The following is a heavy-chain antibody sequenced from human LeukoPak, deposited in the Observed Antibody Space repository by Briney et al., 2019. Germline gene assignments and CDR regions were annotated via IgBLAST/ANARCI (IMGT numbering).Heavy chain of an antibody. CDR2: IYYSGST. CDR3: ARSYGSGNYFDY. Sequence: PSETLSLTCTVSGGSISSSYWSWIRQPPGKGLEWIGYIYYSGSTNYNPSLKSRVTISVDTSKNQFSLKLTSVTAADTAVYYCARSYGSGNYFDYWGQGTLVTVSS. D-gene: IGHD3-10*01. J-gene: IGHJ4*02. CDR1: GGSISSSY. V-gene: IGHV4-59*01.